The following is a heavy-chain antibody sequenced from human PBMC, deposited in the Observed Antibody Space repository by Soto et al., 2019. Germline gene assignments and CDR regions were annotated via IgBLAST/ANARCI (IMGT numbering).Heavy chain of an antibody. V-gene: IGHV3-48*02. CDR2: ISSSSSTI. D-gene: IGHD3-10*01. CDR1: GFTFCSSG. J-gene: IGHJ6*02. Sequence: GGSPRLCCAASGFTFCSSGTNWVRKAPGKGLEWVSYISSSSSTIYYADSAKGRFTISRDNAKNSLYLQMNSLRDEDTAVYYCASYLPSMVRYQNYGMDVWGQGTTVTVSS. CDR3: ASYLPSMVRYQNYGMDV.